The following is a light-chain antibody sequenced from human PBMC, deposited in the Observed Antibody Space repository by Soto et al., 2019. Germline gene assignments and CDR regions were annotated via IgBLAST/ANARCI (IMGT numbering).Light chain of an antibody. J-gene: IGKJ4*01. CDR2: AAS. CDR3: QQYNDLVT. CDR1: QSVSSH. V-gene: IGKV3-15*01. Sequence: IVMTQSPGTLSVSPGERVTLSCRASQSVSSHLAWYQQKPGQAPRLLMYAASTRANGVPPRFSGSGSGTEFTLTITSLQSEDFALYYSQQYNDLVTFGGGTKVEIK.